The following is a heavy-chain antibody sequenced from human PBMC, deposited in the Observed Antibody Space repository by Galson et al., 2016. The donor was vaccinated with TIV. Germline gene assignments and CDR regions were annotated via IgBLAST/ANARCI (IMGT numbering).Heavy chain of an antibody. J-gene: IGHJ4*02. CDR2: FSSSGRST. Sequence: SLRLSCAASGFDFSTFAMAWAHQAPGKGLEWVSTFSSSGRSTYYADSVRGRFTISRDNSKNTLYLEMNGLRAEDTAVYYCAKFSGADSRNYFFDSWGPGTLVTVPS. V-gene: IGHV3-23*01. D-gene: IGHD1-26*01. CDR1: GFDFSTFA. CDR3: AKFSGADSRNYFFDS.